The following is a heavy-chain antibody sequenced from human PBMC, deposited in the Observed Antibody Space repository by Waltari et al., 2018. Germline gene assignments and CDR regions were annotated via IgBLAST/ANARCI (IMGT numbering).Heavy chain of an antibody. CDR2: IGPGNGSR. V-gene: IGHV3-23*01. CDR1: GCPVSTLG. J-gene: IGHJ4*02. CDR3: AKGTETLNRYFDF. Sequence: EVTLLESGGGLVQSGGSLRPSCSASGCPVSTLGSGWVRRAPGEGLGWVSTIGPGNGSRYYADSVKGRFIISRDDSKSTLSLQMSSLRGDDTALYYCAKGTETLNRYFDFWGQGTLVTVSP.